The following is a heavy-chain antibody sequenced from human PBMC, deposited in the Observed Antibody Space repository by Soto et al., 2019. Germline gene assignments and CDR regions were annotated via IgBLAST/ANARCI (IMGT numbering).Heavy chain of an antibody. CDR3: ARVGAWGPYCGGSSPYTFDNWFDP. CDR2: IYHGGRN. J-gene: IGHJ5*02. CDR1: GYSNSSGYY. Sequence: SETLSLTCAVSGYSNSSGYYWSWLRQPTGKGLECIGSIYHGGRNYYNPSINSRATLSIDMTNNHVSLILTSATATDTLAYSCARVGAWGPYCGGSSPYTFDNWFDPWGQGTLVTVPS. V-gene: IGHV4-38-2*01. D-gene: IGHD2-21*01.